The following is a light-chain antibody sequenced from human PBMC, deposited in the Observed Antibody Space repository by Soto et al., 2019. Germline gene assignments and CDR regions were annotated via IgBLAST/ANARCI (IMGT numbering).Light chain of an antibody. J-gene: IGLJ1*01. Sequence: QSALSQPASVSGCPGQSISISCTGASSDIASYDYVSWYQQHSGKAPKLMIYEVSHRPSGVSHSFSGSKSGNTAYLTISGLQTEEEAVYYCSSYIYNILRVFGSGTKVTVL. CDR2: EVS. CDR1: SSDIASYDY. V-gene: IGLV2-14*01. CDR3: SSYIYNILRV.